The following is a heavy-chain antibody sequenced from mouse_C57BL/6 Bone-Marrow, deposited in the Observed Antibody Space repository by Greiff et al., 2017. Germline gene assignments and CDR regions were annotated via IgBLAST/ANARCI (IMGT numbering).Heavy chain of an antibody. Sequence: QVQLQQPGAELVKPGASVKLSCKASGYTFTSYWMQWVKQRPGQGLEWIGEIDPSDSYTNYNQKFKGKATLTVDTSSSTAYMQLSSLTSEDSAVYYCARWGILVVAHWYFDVWGTGTTVTVSS. D-gene: IGHD1-1*01. CDR3: ARWGILVVAHWYFDV. V-gene: IGHV1-50*01. J-gene: IGHJ1*03. CDR2: IDPSDSYT. CDR1: GYTFTSYW.